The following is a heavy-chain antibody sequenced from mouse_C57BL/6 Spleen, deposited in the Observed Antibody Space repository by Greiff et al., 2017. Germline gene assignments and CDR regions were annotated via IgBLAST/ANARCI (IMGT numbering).Heavy chain of an antibody. Sequence: QVQLQQSGPELVKPGASVKLSCKASGYTFTSYDINWVKQRPGQGLEWIGWFYPRDGSTKYNEKFKGKATLTVDTSSSTAYMELHRLTSEDSAVYFCARRGYEGHYFDYWGQGTTLTVSS. J-gene: IGHJ2*01. V-gene: IGHV1-85*01. CDR1: GYTFTSYD. CDR2: FYPRDGST. CDR3: ARRGYEGHYFDY. D-gene: IGHD2-2*01.